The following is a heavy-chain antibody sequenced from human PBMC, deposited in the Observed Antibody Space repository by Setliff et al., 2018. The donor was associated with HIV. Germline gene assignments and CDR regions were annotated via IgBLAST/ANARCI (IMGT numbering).Heavy chain of an antibody. CDR1: GGTFSIYA. Sequence: SVKVSCKASGGTFSIYAISWVRQAPGQGLEWMGGIIPIFGIPNYAQKLQGRVTITADESTSTAYMELSSLRSDDTAVYYCARDREGVRLSMIIEGPFDPWGQGTLVTVSS. CDR2: IIPIFGIP. D-gene: IGHD3-22*01. CDR3: ARDREGVRLSMIIEGPFDP. V-gene: IGHV1-69*13. J-gene: IGHJ5*02.